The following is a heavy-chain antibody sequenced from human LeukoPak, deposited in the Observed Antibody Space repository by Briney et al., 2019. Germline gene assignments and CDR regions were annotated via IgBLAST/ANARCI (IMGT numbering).Heavy chain of an antibody. J-gene: IGHJ4*02. Sequence: SETLSLTCTVSGGSISSSTCYWGWIRQPPGKGLEWIGTICYSGSTYYNPSLKSRVTISVDASKNQFSLKLSSVTAADTAVYYCVKDRGNHVTDYWGQGTLVTVSS. CDR3: VKDRGNHVTDY. D-gene: IGHD1-14*01. CDR1: GGSISSSTCY. CDR2: ICYSGST. V-gene: IGHV4-39*07.